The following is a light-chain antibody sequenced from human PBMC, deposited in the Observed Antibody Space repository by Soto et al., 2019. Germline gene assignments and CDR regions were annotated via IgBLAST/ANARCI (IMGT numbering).Light chain of an antibody. CDR1: SSNIGSNT. Sequence: QPVLTQPPSASGTPGQRVTISCSGSSSNIGSNTVNWYQQLPGTAPKLLIYNNNQRPSGVPDRFSGSKSGTSASLAISGLQSEDDAAYYCAAWDDSLNGLVFGTGTKLTVL. J-gene: IGLJ1*01. V-gene: IGLV1-44*01. CDR3: AAWDDSLNGLV. CDR2: NNN.